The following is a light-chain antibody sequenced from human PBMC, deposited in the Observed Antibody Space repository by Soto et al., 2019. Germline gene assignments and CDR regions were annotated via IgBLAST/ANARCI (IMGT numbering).Light chain of an antibody. V-gene: IGLV1-40*01. CDR2: GNS. CDR1: SSNIGAGYD. CDR3: QSYDSSLSVV. J-gene: IGLJ2*01. Sequence: QLVLTQPPSVSGAPGQRVTISCTGSSSNIGAGYDVHWYQQLPGTAPKLLIYGNSNRPSGVPDRFSGSKSGTSASLAIIGLLAEDEADYYRQSYDSSLSVVFGGGTKLTVL.